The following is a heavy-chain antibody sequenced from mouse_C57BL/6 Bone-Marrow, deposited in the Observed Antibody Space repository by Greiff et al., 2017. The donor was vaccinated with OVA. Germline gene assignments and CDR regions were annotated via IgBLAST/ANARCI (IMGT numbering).Heavy chain of an antibody. CDR2: IYPRSGNT. CDR1: GYTFTSYG. V-gene: IGHV1-81*01. J-gene: IGHJ3*01. Sequence: VKLQESGAELARPGASVKLSCEASGYTFTSYGISWVKQRTGQGLEWIGEIYPRSGNTYYNEKFKGKATLTADKSSSTAYMELRSLTSEDSAVYFCARFGSGYFFAYWGQGTLVTVSA. D-gene: IGHD2-3*01. CDR3: ARFGSGYFFAY.